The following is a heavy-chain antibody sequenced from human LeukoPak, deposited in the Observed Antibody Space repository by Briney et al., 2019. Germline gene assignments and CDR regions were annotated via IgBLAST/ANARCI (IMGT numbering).Heavy chain of an antibody. CDR1: GYTFTGQY. D-gene: IGHD3-16*01. CDR2: INPNSGGT. CDR3: ARGRQLHLGELFPFAEFFQP. Sequence: ASVKVSCKTSGYTFTGQYLNWVRQAPGQGLEWMGWINPNSGGTKSAQKFQGRAIITRDTSISTAYIELRSLSSDDTAVYYCARGRQLHLGELFPFAEFFQPWGQGTMVTVFS. J-gene: IGHJ1*01. V-gene: IGHV1-2*02.